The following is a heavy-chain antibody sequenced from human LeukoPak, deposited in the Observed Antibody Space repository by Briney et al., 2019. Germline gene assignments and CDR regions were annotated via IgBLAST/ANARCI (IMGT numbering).Heavy chain of an antibody. D-gene: IGHD1-26*01. CDR3: VREPGGSSPFDY. V-gene: IGHV1-2*02. J-gene: IGHJ4*02. CDR1: GYTFTGYY. CDR2: ISPNSGDT. Sequence: GASVKVSCKASGYTFTGYYIHWVRQAPGQGLEWMGWISPNSGDTRYAQKFQGRVTTTRGTSINTAYMELSSLRSDDTALYYCVREPGGSSPFDYWGQGTLVTVSS.